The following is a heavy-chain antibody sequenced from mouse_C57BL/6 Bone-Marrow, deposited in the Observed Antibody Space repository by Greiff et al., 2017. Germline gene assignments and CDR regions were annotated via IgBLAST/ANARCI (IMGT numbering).Heavy chain of an antibody. J-gene: IGHJ3*01. Sequence: VQLQQSGPGLVQPSQSLSITCTVSGFSLTSYGVHWVRQSPGKGLEWLGVIWSGGSTDYNAAFISRLSISKDNSKSQVFFKMNSLQADDTAIYYCGSPWCAYWGQGTLVTVSA. V-gene: IGHV2-2*01. CDR3: GSPWCAY. CDR2: IWSGGST. CDR1: GFSLTSYG.